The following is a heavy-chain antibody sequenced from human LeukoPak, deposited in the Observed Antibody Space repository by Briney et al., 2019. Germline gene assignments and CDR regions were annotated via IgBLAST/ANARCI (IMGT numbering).Heavy chain of an antibody. D-gene: IGHD3-16*01. J-gene: IGHJ3*02. CDR3: ATSSVWGGSFNI. CDR2: CDSDGGGT. V-gene: IGHV3-74*01. CDR1: GFTFSSYW. Sequence: GGSLRLSCAASGFTFSSYWTYWVRQAPGEGLMWVSRCDSDGGGTTYVDSVKGRFTVSRDNAKNTLYLQMSSLRAEDTAVYYCATSSVWGGSFNIWGQGTMVTVSS.